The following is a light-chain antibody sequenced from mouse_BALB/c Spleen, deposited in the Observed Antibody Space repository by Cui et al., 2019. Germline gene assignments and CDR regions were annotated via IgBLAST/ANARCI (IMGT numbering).Light chain of an antibody. Sequence: NIVMTQSPKSMSMSVGERVTLSCKASENVGTYVSWYQQKPEQSPKLLIYGASNRYTGVPDRFTGSGSATDFTLTISSVQAEDLADYHCGQSYSYPALTFGAGTKLELK. V-gene: IGKV6-20*01. CDR3: GQSYSYPALT. J-gene: IGKJ5*01. CDR1: ENVGTY. CDR2: GAS.